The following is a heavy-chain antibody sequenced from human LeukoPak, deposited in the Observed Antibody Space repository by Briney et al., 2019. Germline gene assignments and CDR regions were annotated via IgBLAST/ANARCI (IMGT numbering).Heavy chain of an antibody. CDR2: IYTSGST. CDR3: ARSQGYYDSSGYRWVNN. CDR1: GGSISSYY. J-gene: IGHJ4*02. Sequence: SETLSLTCTISGGSISSYYWWWIRQPPGQGLEWIGRIYTSGSTNHNPSRKIRDTMSVDTSKTQFSLKLSSVTAADTAVYYCARSQGYYDSSGYRWVNNWGQGTLVTVTS. D-gene: IGHD3-22*01. V-gene: IGHV4-4*07.